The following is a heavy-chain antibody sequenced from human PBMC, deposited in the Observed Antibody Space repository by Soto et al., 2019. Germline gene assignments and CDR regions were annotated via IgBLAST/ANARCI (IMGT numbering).Heavy chain of an antibody. CDR1: GGTFSIYA. J-gene: IGHJ4*02. D-gene: IGHD5-12*01. Sequence: QVQLVQSGAEVKEPGSSVKVSCKASGGTFSIYAVSWVRQAPGQGLEWMGGIIPIIGTRNYAQRFQGRITITGDESTSTAYMELSSLKSEDTAVYYCARDLGSGYDPGDYWGQGTLVTVSS. V-gene: IGHV1-69*12. CDR3: ARDLGSGYDPGDY. CDR2: IIPIIGTR.